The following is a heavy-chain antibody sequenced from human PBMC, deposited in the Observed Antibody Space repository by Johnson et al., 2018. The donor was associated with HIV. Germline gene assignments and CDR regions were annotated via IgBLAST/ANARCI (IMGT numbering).Heavy chain of an antibody. D-gene: IGHD4-23*01. Sequence: QVQLVESGGGLVKPGGSLRLSCVASGFTFSDYAVHWVRQAPGKGLEWVAVISSDGTTKYYADSVKGRFTISRDTSKTSLSLQMNSLRTEDTSVYYCARELKDGDYSRGAFDLWGQGTMVTVT. CDR3: ARELKDGDYSRGAFDL. V-gene: IGHV3-30*04. CDR2: ISSDGTTK. CDR1: GFTFSDYA. J-gene: IGHJ3*01.